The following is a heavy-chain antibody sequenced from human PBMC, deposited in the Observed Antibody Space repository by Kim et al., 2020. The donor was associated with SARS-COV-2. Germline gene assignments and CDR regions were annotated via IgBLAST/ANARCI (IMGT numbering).Heavy chain of an antibody. CDR2: IRSKAYGGTT. CDR1: FGDYA. V-gene: IGHV3-49*04. Sequence: FGDYAMSWVRQAPGKGLEWVGFIRSKAYGGTTEYAASVKGRFTISRDDSKSIAYLQMNSLKTEDTAVYYCTRDVRPGYSSSWYVSWGQGTLAT. J-gene: IGHJ5*02. CDR3: TRDVRPGYSSSWYVS. D-gene: IGHD6-13*01.